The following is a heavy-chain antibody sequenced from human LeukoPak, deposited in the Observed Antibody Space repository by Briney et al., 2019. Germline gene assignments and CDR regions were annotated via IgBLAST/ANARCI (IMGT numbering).Heavy chain of an antibody. J-gene: IGHJ5*02. CDR1: GYTFTIYG. CDR2: ISAYNGNT. Sequence: VASVKVSFSASGYTFTIYGIIWWRQAPGQGLEWMGWISAYNGNTNYSQKLHGRVTMTTDTSTSTAYMELRRMRSDATDVYYCARVKAVGFAPWGQATLVTVYS. V-gene: IGHV1-18*01. CDR3: ARVKAVGFAP. D-gene: IGHD6-19*01.